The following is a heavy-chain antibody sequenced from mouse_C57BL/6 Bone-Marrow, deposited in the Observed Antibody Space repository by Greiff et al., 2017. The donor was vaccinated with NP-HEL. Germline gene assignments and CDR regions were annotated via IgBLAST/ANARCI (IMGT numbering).Heavy chain of an antibody. V-gene: IGHV1-69*01. Sequence: QVQLKQPGAELVMPGASVKLSCKASGYTFTSYWMHWVKQRPGQGLEWIGELDPSDSYTNYNQKFKGKSTLTVDKSSSTAYMQLSSLTSEDSAVYYCARYGDYPYYYAMDYWGQGTSVTVSS. CDR3: ARYGDYPYYYAMDY. CDR1: GYTFTSYW. CDR2: LDPSDSYT. J-gene: IGHJ4*01. D-gene: IGHD2-13*01.